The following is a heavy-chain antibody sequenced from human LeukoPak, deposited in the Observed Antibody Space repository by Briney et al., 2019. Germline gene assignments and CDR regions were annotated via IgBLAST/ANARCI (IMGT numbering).Heavy chain of an antibody. CDR3: ARDNRYDSGSYYSYYNMDV. CDR1: GGSINSGSYY. Sequence: SETLSLTCTASGGSINSGSYYWSWIRQPAGKGLEWIGRIYTSGSTNYNPSLKSRVTISGDTSKNQFSLKLSSVTAADTAVYYCARDNRYDSGSYYSYYNMDVWGQGTTVTVSS. CDR2: IYTSGST. V-gene: IGHV4-61*02. J-gene: IGHJ6*02. D-gene: IGHD3-10*01.